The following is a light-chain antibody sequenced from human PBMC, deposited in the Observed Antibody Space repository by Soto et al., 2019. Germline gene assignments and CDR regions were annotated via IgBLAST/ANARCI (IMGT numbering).Light chain of an antibody. CDR1: QDITKY. Sequence: DIQMTQSPSSLSASVGDRVTITCQASQDITKYLSWFQQKPGKVPKLLIYDASELETGVPSRFSGSGSGTDFTFTINSLQPEDIATYYCQHYDNLPYTFGQGTKLEMK. CDR3: QHYDNLPYT. J-gene: IGKJ2*01. V-gene: IGKV1-33*01. CDR2: DAS.